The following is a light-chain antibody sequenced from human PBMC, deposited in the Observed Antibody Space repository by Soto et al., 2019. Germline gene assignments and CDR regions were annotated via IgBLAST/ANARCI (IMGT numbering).Light chain of an antibody. J-gene: IGLJ1*01. CDR1: SSDVGGYNY. CDR2: DVI. Sequence: QSVLTQPASVSGSPGQSITSSCTGTSSDVGGYNYVFWYQQHPGKAPKLMIYDVINRPSGVSNRFSGSKSGDTASLTISGLQAEDEADYFCASYTTSDTYVFGNGTKVTVL. CDR3: ASYTTSDTYV. V-gene: IGLV2-14*03.